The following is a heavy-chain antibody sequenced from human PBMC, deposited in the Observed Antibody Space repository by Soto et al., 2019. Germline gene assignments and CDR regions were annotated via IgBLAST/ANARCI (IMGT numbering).Heavy chain of an antibody. CDR3: ARDFGKYVATIYFDN. CDR2: MHHGGTT. J-gene: IGHJ4*02. Sequence: SETLSLTCSVSGYSISNDYYWGWIRQTPGKGLEWIGAMHHGGTTYYNPSLKSRVTMSVDTSKNQLSLKLRSVTAADTAIYYCARDFGKYVATIYFDNWGQGTQVTVSS. D-gene: IGHD5-12*01. CDR1: GYSISNDYY. V-gene: IGHV4-38-2*02.